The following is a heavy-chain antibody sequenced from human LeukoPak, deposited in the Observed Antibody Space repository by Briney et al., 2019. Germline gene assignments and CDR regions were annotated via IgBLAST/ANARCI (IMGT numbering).Heavy chain of an antibody. D-gene: IGHD7-27*01. V-gene: IGHV1-69*04. Sequence: SVKVSCKASGGTFSSYAISWVRQAPGQGLEWMGRIIPILGIANYAQKFQGRVTITADKSTSTAYMELSSLRSEDTAVYYCAREPTGDLYIYYFDYWGQGTLVTVST. CDR2: IIPILGIA. J-gene: IGHJ4*02. CDR3: AREPTGDLYIYYFDY. CDR1: GGTFSSYA.